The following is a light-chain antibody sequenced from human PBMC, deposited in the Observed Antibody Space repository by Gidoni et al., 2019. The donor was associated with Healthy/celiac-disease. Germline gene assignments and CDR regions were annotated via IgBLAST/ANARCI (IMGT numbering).Light chain of an antibody. CDR3: QAWDSSTVV. Sequence: YELTQPPSVSVSTGQTASITCSGDKLGEKYACWYQQKPGQSPVLVIYQYSKRPSGIPERFSGSNSGNTATLTISGTQAMDEADYSCQAWDSSTVVFGGGTKLTV. CDR1: KLGEKY. CDR2: QYS. V-gene: IGLV3-1*01. J-gene: IGLJ2*01.